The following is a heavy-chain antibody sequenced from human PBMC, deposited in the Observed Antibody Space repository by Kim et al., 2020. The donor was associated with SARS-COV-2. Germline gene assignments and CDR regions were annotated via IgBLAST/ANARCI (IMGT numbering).Heavy chain of an antibody. Sequence: SVKGRFTISRDDSKTTAYLQMSSLKTEDTAVYYCTRVAGATLAWWDTFDIWGQGTMVTVSS. V-gene: IGHV3-73*01. CDR3: TRVAGATLAWWDTFDI. J-gene: IGHJ3*02. D-gene: IGHD1-1*01.